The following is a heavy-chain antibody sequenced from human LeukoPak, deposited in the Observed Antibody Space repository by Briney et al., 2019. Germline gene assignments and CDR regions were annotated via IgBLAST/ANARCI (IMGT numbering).Heavy chain of an antibody. Sequence: PWASVKVSCKASGYTFTSYGISWVRQAPGQGLEWMGWISAYNDNTNYAQKLQGRVTMTTDTSTSTAYMELRSLRSDDTAVYYCARDLRSYYGSGSFNYWGQGTLVTVSS. J-gene: IGHJ4*02. CDR3: ARDLRSYYGSGSFNY. V-gene: IGHV1-18*01. D-gene: IGHD3-10*01. CDR2: ISAYNDNT. CDR1: GYTFTSYG.